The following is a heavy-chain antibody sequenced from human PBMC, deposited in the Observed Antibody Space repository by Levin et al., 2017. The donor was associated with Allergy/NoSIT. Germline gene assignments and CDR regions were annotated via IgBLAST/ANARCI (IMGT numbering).Heavy chain of an antibody. J-gene: IGHJ3*01. V-gene: IGHV3-23*01. CDR3: AKNQSGTSGFSFDV. Sequence: GGSLRLSCAASGFTFSEYAMPWVRQAPGKGLEWVSEITGGGFNTYYGDSVKGRFTVSKDDSKDTLYLQLSSLRVEDTAVYYCAKNQSGTSGFSFDVWGQGTMVTVSS. CDR2: ITGGGFNT. CDR1: GFTFSEYA. D-gene: IGHD1/OR15-1a*01.